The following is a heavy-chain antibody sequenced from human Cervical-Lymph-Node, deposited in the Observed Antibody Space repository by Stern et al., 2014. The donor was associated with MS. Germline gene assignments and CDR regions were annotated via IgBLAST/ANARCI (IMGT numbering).Heavy chain of an antibody. CDR3: AREATARAFDF. Sequence: QLVQSGAEVKKPGASVKVSCRTSGYNFTHFGITWVRQAPGQGLEWMGWISTYIGNPDYAQKFQGRVSMTTDTATNTAYMELRSLTHDDTAVFYCAREATARAFDFWGQGTLVTVSS. CDR2: ISTYIGNP. V-gene: IGHV1-18*01. CDR1: GYNFTHFG. J-gene: IGHJ4*02. D-gene: IGHD6-6*01.